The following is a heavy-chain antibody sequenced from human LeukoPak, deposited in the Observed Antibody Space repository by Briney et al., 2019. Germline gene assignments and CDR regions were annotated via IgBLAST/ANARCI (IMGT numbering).Heavy chain of an antibody. CDR3: ARHRRYSSSSDFDY. CDR2: INHSGST. J-gene: IGHJ4*02. CDR1: GGSFSGYY. V-gene: IGHV4-34*01. D-gene: IGHD6-6*01. Sequence: SETLSLTCAVYGGSFSGYYWSWIRQPPGKGLEWIGEINHSGSTYYNPSLKSRVTISVDTSKNQFSLKLSSVTAADTAVYYCARHRRYSSSSDFDYWGQGTLVTVSS.